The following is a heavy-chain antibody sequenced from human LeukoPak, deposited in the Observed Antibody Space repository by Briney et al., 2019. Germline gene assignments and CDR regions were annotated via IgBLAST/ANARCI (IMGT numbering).Heavy chain of an antibody. J-gene: IGHJ4*02. CDR1: GFTFSSYG. D-gene: IGHD3-22*01. CDR2: IWYDGSNK. V-gene: IGHV3-33*01. CDR3: ARGPYYYDSSGYLAVDFDY. Sequence: PGGSLRLSCAASGFTFSSYGMHWVRQAPGKGLEWVAVIWYDGSNKYYADSVKGRFTISRDNSKNTLYLQMNSLRAEDTAVYYCARGPYYYDSSGYLAVDFDYWGQGTLVTVSS.